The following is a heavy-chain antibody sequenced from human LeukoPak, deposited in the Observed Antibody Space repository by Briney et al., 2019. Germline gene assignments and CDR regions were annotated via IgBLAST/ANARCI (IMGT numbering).Heavy chain of an antibody. CDR2: TNITGTT. CDR1: GVSISSYY. CDR3: ARVRIGESSYDASDV. D-gene: IGHD1-26*01. J-gene: IGHJ3*01. Sequence: PSETLSLTCSVSGVSISSYYWTWIRQPPGKGLEWIGDTNITGTTNYTPYLNRRVTMSEDTSKNQFSLRLSSVTAADTAVYYCARVRIGESSYDASDVWGLGTMVTVSS. V-gene: IGHV4-59*13.